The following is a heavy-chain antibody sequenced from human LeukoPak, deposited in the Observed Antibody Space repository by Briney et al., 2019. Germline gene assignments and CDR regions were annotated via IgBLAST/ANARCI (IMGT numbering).Heavy chain of an antibody. CDR2: INSDGSST. CDR1: GFTFNRYW. V-gene: IGHV3-74*01. D-gene: IGHD3-10*01. CDR3: AREGKSMVRGVTHYYYYYMDV. J-gene: IGHJ6*03. Sequence: PLGSLRLSCAASGFTFNRYWMHWVRQAPGKGLVWVSRINSDGSSTSYADSVKGRFTISRDNAKNTLYLQMNSLRAEDTAVYYCAREGKSMVRGVTHYYYYYMDVWGKGTTVTISS.